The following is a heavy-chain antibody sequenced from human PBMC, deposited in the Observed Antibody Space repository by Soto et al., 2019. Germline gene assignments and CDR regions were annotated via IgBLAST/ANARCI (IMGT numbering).Heavy chain of an antibody. Sequence: QVQLVQSGAEVKKPGASVQVSCKASGYTFPSYDINWVRQATGQGLEWMGWMNPNSGNTGYPQKFQGRVTMTRKTSISTAYMELSSLRFEDTAVYYCARSPPRVERNNYAGGWFDPWGQGTLVTVSS. D-gene: IGHD4-4*01. CDR3: ARSPPRVERNNYAGGWFDP. CDR1: GYTFPSYD. V-gene: IGHV1-8*01. CDR2: MNPNSGNT. J-gene: IGHJ5*02.